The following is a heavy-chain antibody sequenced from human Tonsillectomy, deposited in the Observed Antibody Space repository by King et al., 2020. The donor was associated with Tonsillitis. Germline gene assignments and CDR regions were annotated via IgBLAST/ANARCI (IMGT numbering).Heavy chain of an antibody. CDR3: ARDGYCGGDCYSGRNAFDI. D-gene: IGHD2-21*02. J-gene: IGHJ3*02. Sequence: QLVQSGGGVVQPGRSLRLSCAASGFTFSSYAMHWVRQAPGKGLEWVAVISYDGSNKYYADSVKGRFTISRDNSKNTLYLQMNSLRAEDTAVYYCARDGYCGGDCYSGRNAFDIWGQGTMVTVSS. V-gene: IGHV3-30-3*01. CDR1: GFTFSSYA. CDR2: ISYDGSNK.